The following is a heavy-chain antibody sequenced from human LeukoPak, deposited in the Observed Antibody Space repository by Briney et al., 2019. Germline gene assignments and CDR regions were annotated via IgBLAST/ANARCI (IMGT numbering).Heavy chain of an antibody. CDR1: GVTFSSYA. J-gene: IGHJ4*02. Sequence: SVKLSCKASGVTFSSYAISWVRQAPGQGLEWMGRIIPILGIANYAQKFQGRVTITADKSTSTAYMELSSLRSEDTAVYYCARDPYGDYVAFYFDYSGQGTLVTVSS. CDR2: IIPILGIA. CDR3: ARDPYGDYVAFYFDY. D-gene: IGHD4-17*01. V-gene: IGHV1-69*04.